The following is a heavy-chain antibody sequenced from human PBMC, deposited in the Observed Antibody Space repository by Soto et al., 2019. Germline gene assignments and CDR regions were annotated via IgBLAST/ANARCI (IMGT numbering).Heavy chain of an antibody. D-gene: IGHD6-19*01. CDR1: GGTFSSCA. CDR3: ARVMAVAGTWYYFDY. J-gene: IGHJ4*02. CDR2: IIPIFGTA. V-gene: IGHV1-69*13. Sequence: SVKVSCKASGGTFSSCAISWVRQAPGQGLEWMGGIIPIFGTANYAQKFQGRVTITADESTSTAYMELSSLRSEDTAVYYCARVMAVAGTWYYFDYWGQGTLVTVSS.